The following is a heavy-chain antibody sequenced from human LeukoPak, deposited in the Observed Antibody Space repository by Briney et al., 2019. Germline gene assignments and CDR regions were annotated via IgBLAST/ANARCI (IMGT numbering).Heavy chain of an antibody. CDR1: GFTFDDYA. D-gene: IGHD4-23*01. Sequence: GRSLRLSCAASGFTFDDYAMHWVRQAPGKGLEWVSRISWNSGSIGYADSVKGRFTISRDNAKNSLYLQMNSLRAEDTALYYCAKNSPVDYWGQGTLVTVSS. V-gene: IGHV3-9*01. CDR2: ISWNSGSI. J-gene: IGHJ4*02. CDR3: AKNSPVDY.